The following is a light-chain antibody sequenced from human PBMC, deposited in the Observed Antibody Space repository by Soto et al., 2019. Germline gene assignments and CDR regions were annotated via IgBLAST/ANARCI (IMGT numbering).Light chain of an antibody. CDR2: DVT. CDR1: SNDVGRYNY. J-gene: IGLJ1*01. Sequence: QSALTQPASVSGSPGQSITISCTGTSNDVGRYNYVSWYQQHPGRAPQLMIYDVTSRPSGVSFRFSGSKSGTTASLTISGLQAEDEADYYCSSYTTSSTRVFGTGTKVTVL. V-gene: IGLV2-14*01. CDR3: SSYTTSSTRV.